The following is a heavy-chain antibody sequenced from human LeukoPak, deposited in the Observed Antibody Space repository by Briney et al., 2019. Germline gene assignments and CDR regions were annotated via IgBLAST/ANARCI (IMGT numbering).Heavy chain of an antibody. CDR2: IKEDGSAK. V-gene: IGHV3-7*01. CDR1: GFTFSSYW. CDR3: VRDSPGYGAYDFD. D-gene: IGHD5-12*01. Sequence: GGSLRLSCAASGFTFSSYWMSWVRQAPGKGLGWVDNIKEDGSAKYYVDSVKGRFTISRDNAKNSLYLQMNNLSAEDTAVYYCVRDSPGYGAYDFDWGQGTLVTVSS. J-gene: IGHJ4*02.